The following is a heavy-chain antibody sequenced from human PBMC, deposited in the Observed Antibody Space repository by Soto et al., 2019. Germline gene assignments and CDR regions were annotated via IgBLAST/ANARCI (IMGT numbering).Heavy chain of an antibody. V-gene: IGHV3-33*01. D-gene: IGHD2-15*01. J-gene: IGHJ4*02. CDR2: LWYDGSRE. Sequence: QVQLVESGGGVVQPGRSLRLSCAASGFSVNTHVIHWIRQAPGKGLEWVAVLWYDGSREYYADSVKGRFTISRDNSKNMMYLQLDNLRVEDTAVYYCSSAPRFATWYFDYWGQGTLATVSS. CDR1: GFSVNTHV. CDR3: SSAPRFATWYFDY.